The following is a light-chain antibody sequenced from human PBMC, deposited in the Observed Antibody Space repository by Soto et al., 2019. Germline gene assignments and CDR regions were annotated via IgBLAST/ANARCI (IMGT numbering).Light chain of an antibody. Sequence: DIQMTQSPSSLSASVGDRVTITCRASQSISTYLHWYQQKPGKAPNLLIYSASTLQSGVPSRFSGSGSGTDFTLTISSLQPEDFATYYCQQSYSSPPFTFGPGTKVHIK. V-gene: IGKV1-39*01. CDR2: SAS. CDR3: QQSYSSPPFT. CDR1: QSISTY. J-gene: IGKJ3*01.